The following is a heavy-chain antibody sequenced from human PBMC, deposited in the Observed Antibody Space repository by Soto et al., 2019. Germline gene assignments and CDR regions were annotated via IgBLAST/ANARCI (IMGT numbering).Heavy chain of an antibody. D-gene: IGHD1-7*01. J-gene: IGHJ5*02. Sequence: VASVKVSCKASGGTFSSYAISWVRQAPGQGLEWMGGIIPIFGTANYAQKFQGRVTITADESTSTAYMELSSLRSEDTAVYYCARVTGTTSHWFDPWGQGTLVTVSS. CDR3: ARVTGTTSHWFDP. CDR2: IIPIFGTA. CDR1: GGTFSSYA. V-gene: IGHV1-69*13.